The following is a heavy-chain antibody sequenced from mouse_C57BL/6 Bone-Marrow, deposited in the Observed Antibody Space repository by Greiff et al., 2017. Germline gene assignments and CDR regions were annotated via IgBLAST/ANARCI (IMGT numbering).Heavy chain of an antibody. D-gene: IGHD2-4*01. CDR1: GYTFTSYW. V-gene: IGHV1-64*01. CDR3: ARRDYDYGAWFAK. J-gene: IGHJ3*01. CDR2: IHPNSGST. Sequence: QVQLQQPGAELVKPGASVKLSCKASGYTFTSYWMHWVKQRPGQGLEWIGMIHPNSGSTNYNEKFKSKATLTVDKSSSTAYMQLSSLTSEASAVXLTARRDYDYGAWFAKISQRTLVTV.